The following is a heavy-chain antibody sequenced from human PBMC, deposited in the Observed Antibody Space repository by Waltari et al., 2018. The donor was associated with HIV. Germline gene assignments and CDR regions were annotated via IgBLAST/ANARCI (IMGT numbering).Heavy chain of an antibody. Sequence: QVQLVQSGAEVKKPGASVKVSCTASGYVFMRYDINWVRQAPGQGLEWMGWMNPNSGNTGSAQKLQGRLTMTWNISTNTAYMELSSLSSEDTAVYYCARGPTTLVKYHDFWGQGSLVTVSS. CDR2: MNPNSGNT. CDR3: ARGPTTLVKYHDF. CDR1: GYVFMRYD. D-gene: IGHD4-17*01. V-gene: IGHV1-8*01. J-gene: IGHJ4*02.